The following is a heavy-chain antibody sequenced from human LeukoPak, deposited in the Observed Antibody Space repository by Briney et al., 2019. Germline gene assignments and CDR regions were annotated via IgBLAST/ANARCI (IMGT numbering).Heavy chain of an antibody. D-gene: IGHD4-17*01. CDR1: GFTFGSHW. V-gene: IGHV3-74*01. Sequence: GGSLRLSCAASGFTFGSHWMHWVRQAPGKGLVWVSHITSDGSKTYYADSVKGRFTTSRDNAKNTMHLQMDSLRAEDTAVYYCAKDNRELTVTTSWYFDLWGRGTLVTVSS. CDR3: AKDNRELTVTTSWYFDL. J-gene: IGHJ2*01. CDR2: ITSDGSKT.